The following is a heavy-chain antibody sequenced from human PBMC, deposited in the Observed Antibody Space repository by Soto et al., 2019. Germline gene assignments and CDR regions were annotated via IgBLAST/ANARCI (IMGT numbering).Heavy chain of an antibody. Sequence: QAQLVQSGAEVKKPGASVKVSCKASGYMFTSYAMHWVRQAPGRRLEWMGWINAGYGNTKFSQNFQGRVTINRDTSASTVYMEVSSLRSEDTAVYYCARDRWNDPEAFDIWGQGTMVTVSS. CDR3: ARDRWNDPEAFDI. CDR1: GYMFTSYA. V-gene: IGHV1-3*01. CDR2: INAGYGNT. J-gene: IGHJ3*02. D-gene: IGHD1-1*01.